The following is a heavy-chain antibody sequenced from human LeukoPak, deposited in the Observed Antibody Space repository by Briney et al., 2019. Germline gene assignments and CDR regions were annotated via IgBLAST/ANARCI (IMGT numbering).Heavy chain of an antibody. CDR2: INPNSGGT. CDR3: ARDRVVVPAAFDY. Sequence: ASVKVSCKASGYTFTAYYMHWVRQAPGQGLEWMGWINPNSGGTNYAQKFQGRATMTRDTSISTAYMELSRLRSDDTAVYYCARDRVVVPAAFDYWGQGTLVTVSS. D-gene: IGHD2-2*01. J-gene: IGHJ4*02. CDR1: GYTFTAYY. V-gene: IGHV1-2*02.